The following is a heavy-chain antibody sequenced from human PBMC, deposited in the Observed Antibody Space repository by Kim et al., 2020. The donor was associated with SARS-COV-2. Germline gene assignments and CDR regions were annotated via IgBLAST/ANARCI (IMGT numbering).Heavy chain of an antibody. Sequence: GGSLRLSCAASGFTFSTYSMNWVRQAPGKGLEWVAYISKSGSYTYYADSVKGRFTISRDNAKNSLYLQMSSLRAEDTAVYYCARGGGGLCAWVDY. J-gene: IGHJ4*01. V-gene: IGHV3-21*05. CDR2: ISKSGSYT. CDR1: GFTFSTYS. CDR3: ARGGGGLCAWVDY. D-gene: IGHD2-21*01.